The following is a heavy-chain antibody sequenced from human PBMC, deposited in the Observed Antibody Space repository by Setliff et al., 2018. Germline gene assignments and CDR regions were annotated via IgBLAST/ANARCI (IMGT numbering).Heavy chain of an antibody. D-gene: IGHD5-12*01. Sequence: SVKVSCKASGGTFSTYGISWVRQAPGQGLEWMGGTIPIFGTTNYAQKFQGRVTITTDESTSTAYMELSSLRSEDTAVYYCARERGDIVTTTSYYYYLDVWGKGTTVTVSS. V-gene: IGHV1-69*05. CDR1: GGTFSTYG. CDR3: ARERGDIVTTTSYYYYLDV. J-gene: IGHJ6*03. CDR2: TIPIFGTT.